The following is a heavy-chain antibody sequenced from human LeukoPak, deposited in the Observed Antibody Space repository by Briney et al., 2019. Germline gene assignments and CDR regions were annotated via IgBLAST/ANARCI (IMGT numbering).Heavy chain of an antibody. CDR2: IYYSGST. Sequence: PSETLSLTCTVSGGSISSGGYSWSWIRQHPGKGLEWIGYIYYSGSTYYNPSLKSRVTISVDTSKKQFSLKLSSVTAADTAVYYCARVMSGSYSQIGNWFDPWGQGTLVTVSS. D-gene: IGHD1-26*01. V-gene: IGHV4-31*03. CDR1: GGSISSGGYS. CDR3: ARVMSGSYSQIGNWFDP. J-gene: IGHJ5*02.